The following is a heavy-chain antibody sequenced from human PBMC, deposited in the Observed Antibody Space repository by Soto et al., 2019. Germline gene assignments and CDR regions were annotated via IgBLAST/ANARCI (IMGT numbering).Heavy chain of an antibody. CDR3: AKILELD. Sequence: GGSLRLSCAVSGFTFSDYSMNWVRQAPGRGLEWISAISCSSCSTYYADSVKGRFTISRDNSKNTLYLQMNSLRAEDTAVYYCAKILELDWGQGTLVTVSS. J-gene: IGHJ4*02. CDR1: GFTFSDYS. D-gene: IGHD1-7*01. V-gene: IGHV3-23*01. CDR2: ISCSSCST.